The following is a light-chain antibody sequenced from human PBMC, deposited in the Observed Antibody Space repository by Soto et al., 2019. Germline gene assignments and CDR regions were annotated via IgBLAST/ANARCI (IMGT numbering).Light chain of an antibody. V-gene: IGKV1-39*01. CDR2: AAS. J-gene: IGKJ5*01. CDR1: QSISSH. Sequence: DIQMTQSPSSLSASVGDRVTITCRASQSISSHLSWYQEKPGKAPKLLIYAASSLQSGVPSRFSGSGSGTDFTLTINSLHPEDFATYYCQQSYSTPITFGQGTRLEIK. CDR3: QQSYSTPIT.